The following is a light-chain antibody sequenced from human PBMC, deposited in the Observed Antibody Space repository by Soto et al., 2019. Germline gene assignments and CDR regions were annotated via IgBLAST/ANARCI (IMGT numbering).Light chain of an antibody. Sequence: QSALTQPASVSGSPGQSITISCTGTSSDVGGYNYVSWYQQHPGKAPKLMIYDVSNRPSGVSNRFSGSKSGNTASLTISWLQAEDGADYYCSSYTSSSTLIFGTGTKVTVL. V-gene: IGLV2-14*01. CDR3: SSYTSSSTLI. J-gene: IGLJ1*01. CDR1: SSDVGGYNY. CDR2: DVS.